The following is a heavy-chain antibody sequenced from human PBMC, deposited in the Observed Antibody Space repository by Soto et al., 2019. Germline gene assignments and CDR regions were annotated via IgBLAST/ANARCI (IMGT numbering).Heavy chain of an antibody. CDR1: GGSISSYY. CDR3: VREAIAAPGDFYYYYMDV. Sequence: SETLSLTCTVSGGSISSYYWSWIRQPPGKGLEWIGYLYYGGNTNYSPSLKSRVTISLDTSKTQFSLKLHSVTAADTAVYYCVREAIAAPGDFYYYYMDVWGKGTTVTVSS. D-gene: IGHD6-13*01. J-gene: IGHJ6*03. CDR2: LYYGGNT. V-gene: IGHV4-59*01.